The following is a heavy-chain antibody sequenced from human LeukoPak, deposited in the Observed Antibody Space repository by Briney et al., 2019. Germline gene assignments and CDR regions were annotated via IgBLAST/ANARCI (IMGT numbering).Heavy chain of an antibody. J-gene: IGHJ2*01. Sequence: GGSLRLSCAASGFTFSSYNMNWVRQAPGKGLEWVAFIRYDASNKYYGDSVKGRFTVSRDNVKNTLYLQMNSLRTEDTAVYYCAKDFSSSSLGSWYFDLWGRGALVTVYS. CDR1: GFTFSSYN. V-gene: IGHV3-30*02. CDR2: IRYDASNK. D-gene: IGHD6-13*01. CDR3: AKDFSSSSLGSWYFDL.